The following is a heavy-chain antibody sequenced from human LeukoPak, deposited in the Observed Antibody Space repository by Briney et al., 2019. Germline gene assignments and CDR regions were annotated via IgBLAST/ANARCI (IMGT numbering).Heavy chain of an antibody. D-gene: IGHD3-10*01. J-gene: IGHJ5*02. CDR1: GLTFSSYS. V-gene: IGHV3-74*01. Sequence: GGSLRLSCAASGLTFSSYSMHWVRQDPGKGLVWVSRINSDGSSTTYADSVKGRFTISRDNAKNTLYLQMNSLRVEDTAVYYCARGLGYGWFDPWGQGTLVTVSS. CDR2: INSDGSST. CDR3: ARGLGYGWFDP.